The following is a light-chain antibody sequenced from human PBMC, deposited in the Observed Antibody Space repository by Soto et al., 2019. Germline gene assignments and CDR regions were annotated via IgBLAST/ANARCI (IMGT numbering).Light chain of an antibody. J-gene: IGLJ2*01. CDR3: QTWGTGLYVV. Sequence: QPVLTQSPSASASLGASVKLTCTLSSGHSNYAIAWHQQQPEKGPRYLMKLNSDGSHSKGDGIPDRFSGSSSGAERYLTISSLQSEDEADYYCQTWGTGLYVVFGGGPRSPS. V-gene: IGLV4-69*01. CDR2: LNSDGSH. CDR1: SGHSNYA.